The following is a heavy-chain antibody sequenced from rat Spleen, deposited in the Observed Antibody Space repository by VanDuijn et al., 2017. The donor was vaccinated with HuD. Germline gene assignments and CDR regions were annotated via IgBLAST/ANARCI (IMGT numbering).Heavy chain of an antibody. J-gene: IGHJ2*01. CDR2: ISTGGDNT. CDR3: TTDTFYDGSYYPGGFDY. Sequence: GVELVQPVRSLKLSCAASGFTFSNYYMAWVCQAPKKGLEWVAYISTGGDNTYYRDSVKGRFTISRDNAKSTLYLKLDSLRSEDTATYYCTTDTFYDGSYYPGGFDYWGQGVMVTVSS. V-gene: IGHV5-27*01. D-gene: IGHD1-12*02. CDR1: GFTFSNYY.